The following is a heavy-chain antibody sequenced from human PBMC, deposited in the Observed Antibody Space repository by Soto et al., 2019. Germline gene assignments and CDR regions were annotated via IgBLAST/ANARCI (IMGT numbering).Heavy chain of an antibody. V-gene: IGHV5-51*01. D-gene: IGHD4-17*01. Sequence: GESLKISCQVSGYTFTIYWIGWARQMPGKGLEWMGIIYPSDSDTRYSPSFQGQVTISADQSINTAYLQWDSLKASDTAIYYCARPANTVADHFDLWGQGTPVTVSS. J-gene: IGHJ4*02. CDR3: ARPANTVADHFDL. CDR1: GYTFTIYW. CDR2: IYPSDSDT.